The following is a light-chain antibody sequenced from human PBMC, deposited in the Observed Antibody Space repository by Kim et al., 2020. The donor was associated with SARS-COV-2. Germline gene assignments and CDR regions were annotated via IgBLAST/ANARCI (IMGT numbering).Light chain of an antibody. CDR2: DVF. CDR1: EYIHVH. J-gene: IGKJ4*01. CDR3: QQRHNWPLT. Sequence: EIVLTQSPATLSLSPGDRATLSCRASEYIHVHLAWYQQKGGQPPRLLIYDVFNRATGTPDRFRGSGSGTDFTLTINSLEPEDFAVYYCQQRHNWPLTFGRGTKVDIK. V-gene: IGKV3-11*01.